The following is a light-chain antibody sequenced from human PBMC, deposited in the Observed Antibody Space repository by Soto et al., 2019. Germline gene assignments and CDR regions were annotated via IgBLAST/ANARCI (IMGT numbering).Light chain of an antibody. J-gene: IGKJ4*01. CDR3: QQYGDSPLT. Sequence: EIVLTQSPGTLSLSPGERATVSCRASQSVSSNYFAWYQRRPGQAPRLLIYGPSGRATGIPDRFSGSGSGTDFTLTISRLEPEDFAVYYCQQYGDSPLTFGGGTKIEIK. V-gene: IGKV3-20*01. CDR2: GPS. CDR1: QSVSSNY.